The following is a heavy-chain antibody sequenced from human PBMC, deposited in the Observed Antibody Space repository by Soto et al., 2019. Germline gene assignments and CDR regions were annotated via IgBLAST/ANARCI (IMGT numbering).Heavy chain of an antibody. Sequence: GGSLRLSCAASGFTFSSYAMSWVRQAPGKGLEWVSAISGSGGSTYYADSVKGRFTISRDNSKNTLYLQMNSLRAEDTAVYYCAKPGLGGSGSYYTPPLDYYYGMDVWGQGTTVTVSS. CDR1: GFTFSSYA. D-gene: IGHD3-10*01. CDR2: ISGSGGST. V-gene: IGHV3-23*01. J-gene: IGHJ6*02. CDR3: AKPGLGGSGSYYTPPLDYYYGMDV.